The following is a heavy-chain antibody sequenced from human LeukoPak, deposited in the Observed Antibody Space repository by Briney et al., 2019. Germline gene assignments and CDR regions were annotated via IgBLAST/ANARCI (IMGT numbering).Heavy chain of an antibody. D-gene: IGHD2-2*01. V-gene: IGHV4-61*02. CDR1: GGSISSGSYY. Sequence: SETLSLTCTVSGGSISSGSYYWSWIRQPPGKGLEWIVRIYTSGSTNYNPSLNSRVTISVDTSKNQFSLKLSSVTAADTAVYYCARDCSSTSCPHNWFDPWGQGTLVTVSS. CDR3: ARDCSSTSCPHNWFDP. CDR2: IYTSGST. J-gene: IGHJ5*02.